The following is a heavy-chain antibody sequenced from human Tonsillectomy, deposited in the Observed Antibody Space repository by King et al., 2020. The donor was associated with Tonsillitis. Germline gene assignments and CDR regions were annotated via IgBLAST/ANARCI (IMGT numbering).Heavy chain of an antibody. CDR1: GFTFSNYP. CDR2: ISYDGNNK. V-gene: IGHV3-30*04. CDR3: ARDGVQIQPGMDV. Sequence: VQLVESGGGVVQPGRSLRLSCAASGFTFSNYPMHWVRQAPGKGLEWVAVISYDGNNKYYADSVKGRFTISRDNSKNTLYLQMNSLRAEDTAVFYCARDGVQIQPGMDVWGQGTTVTVSS. D-gene: IGHD1-1*01. J-gene: IGHJ6*02.